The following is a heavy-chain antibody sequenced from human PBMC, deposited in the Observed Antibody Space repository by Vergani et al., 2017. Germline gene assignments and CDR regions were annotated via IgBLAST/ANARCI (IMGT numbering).Heavy chain of an antibody. CDR1: GGTFSSYA. CDR2: IIPIFGTA. CDR3: ARDVRGGSYPRPFPPGGFDP. V-gene: IGHV1-69*01. Sequence: QVQLVQSGAEVKKPGSSVKVSCKASGGTFSSYAISWVRQAPGQGLEWMGGIIPIFGTANYAQKFQGRVTITADESTSTAYMELSSLRSEDTAVYYCARDVRGGSYPRPFPPGGFDPWGQGTLVTVSS. J-gene: IGHJ5*02. D-gene: IGHD1-26*01.